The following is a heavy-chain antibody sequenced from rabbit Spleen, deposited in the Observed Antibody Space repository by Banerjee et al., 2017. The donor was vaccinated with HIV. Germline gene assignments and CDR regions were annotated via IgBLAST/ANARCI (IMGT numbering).Heavy chain of an antibody. J-gene: IGHJ6*01. Sequence: QSLEESGGGLVQPEGSLTLTCTTSGFSFNSNDYMCWVRQAPGKGLEWIACTAAGRSAFTYYASWAKGRFTISKTSSTTVTLQMTSLTAADTATYFCARDSSSSFSSYGMDLWGPGTLVTVS. V-gene: IGHV1S40*01. CDR1: GFSFNSNDY. CDR2: TAAGRSAFT. CDR3: ARDSSSSFSSYGMDL. D-gene: IGHD1-1*01.